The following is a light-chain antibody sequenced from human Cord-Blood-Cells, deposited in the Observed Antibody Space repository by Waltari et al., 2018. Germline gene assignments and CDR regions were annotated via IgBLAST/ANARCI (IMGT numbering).Light chain of an antibody. J-gene: IGLJ2*01. Sequence: QSALPQPASVSGSPGQSTTISCTGTSSDVGGYNYVSWYQQHPGKAPKLMIYDVSKRPSGVSNRFSGSKSGNTASLTISGLQAEDEADYYFSSYTSSSAVVFGGGTKLTVL. CDR1: SSDVGGYNY. V-gene: IGLV2-14*01. CDR3: SSYTSSSAVV. CDR2: DVS.